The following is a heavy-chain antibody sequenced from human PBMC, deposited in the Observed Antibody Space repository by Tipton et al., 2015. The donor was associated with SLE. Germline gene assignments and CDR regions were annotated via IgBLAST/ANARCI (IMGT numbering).Heavy chain of an antibody. V-gene: IGHV1-2*02. D-gene: IGHD1-26*01. CDR1: GYTFTGYY. Sequence: LVQSGASVKVSCKASGYTFTGYYIHWVRQAPGQGLEWMGWINPDSGGTTYAQNFQGRVTMTRDTSISTAYMELRSDDTAVYFCGKADVVVGGQVPFWYFDLWGRSTLVTVSS. CDR3: GKADVVVGGQVPFWYFDL. CDR2: INPDSGGT. J-gene: IGHJ2*01.